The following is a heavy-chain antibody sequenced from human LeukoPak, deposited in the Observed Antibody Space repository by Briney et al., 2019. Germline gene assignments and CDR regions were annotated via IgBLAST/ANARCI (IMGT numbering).Heavy chain of an antibody. V-gene: IGHV4-38-2*02. CDR2: IYHSGST. CDR3: ARELKSQLLPLFDY. Sequence: PSETLSLTCTVSGYSISSGYYWGWIRQPPGKGLEWIGSIYHSGSTYYNPSLKSRVTISVDTSKNQFSLKLSSVTAGDTAVYYCARELKSQLLPLFDYWGQGTLVTVSS. J-gene: IGHJ4*02. D-gene: IGHD2-15*01. CDR1: GYSISSGYY.